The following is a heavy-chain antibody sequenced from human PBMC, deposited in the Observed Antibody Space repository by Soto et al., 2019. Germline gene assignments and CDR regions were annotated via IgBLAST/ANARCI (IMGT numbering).Heavy chain of an antibody. CDR1: GGSFSSHA. D-gene: IGHD3-16*02. V-gene: IGHV1-69*04. J-gene: IGHJ3*02. CDR2: IIPILGIT. CDR3: ASGEDDDYRYPNNDGFDI. Sequence: SVKVSCKASGGSFSSHAITWVRQAPGQGLEWMGRIIPILGITNYAQKFQGRVTITADKSTSTAYMDLSSLRSEDTAMYYCASGEDDDYRYPNNDGFDIWGQGTKVTVSS.